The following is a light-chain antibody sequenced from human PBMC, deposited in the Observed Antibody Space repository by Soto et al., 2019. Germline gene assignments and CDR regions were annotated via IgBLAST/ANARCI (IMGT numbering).Light chain of an antibody. CDR1: SSDVGGYNY. V-gene: IGLV2-8*01. CDR2: EVS. J-gene: IGLJ1*01. CDR3: SSYAGSNIYV. Sequence: QSALTQPPTASGSPGQSVTISFTGTSSDVGGYNYVSWYQHHPGKAPKLMIYEVSKRPSGVPDRFSGSKSGSAASLTVSGLQAEDEADYYCSSYAGSNIYVFGTGTKVTVL.